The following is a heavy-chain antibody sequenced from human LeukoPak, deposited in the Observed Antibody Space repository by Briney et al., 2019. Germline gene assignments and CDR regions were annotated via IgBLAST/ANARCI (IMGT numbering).Heavy chain of an antibody. J-gene: IGHJ4*02. D-gene: IGHD3-10*01. CDR3: ARYYYGSGSDYYFDY. CDR1: GGSISSYY. Sequence: SETLSLTCTVSGGSISSYYWSWIRQPPGKGLEWIGYIYTSGSTTYNPSLKSRVTISVDTSTNQFSLKLSSVTAPDTAVYYCARYYYGSGSDYYFDYWGQGTLVTVPS. CDR2: IYTSGST. V-gene: IGHV4-4*09.